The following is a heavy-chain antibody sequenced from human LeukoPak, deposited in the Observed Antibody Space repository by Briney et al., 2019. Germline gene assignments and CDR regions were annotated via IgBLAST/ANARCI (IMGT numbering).Heavy chain of an antibody. D-gene: IGHD5-24*01. V-gene: IGHV3-74*01. J-gene: IGHJ4*02. CDR1: GFTFSSYW. CDR2: INSDGSST. Sequence: SGGSLRLSCADSGFTFSSYWMHWVRQAPGKGLVWVTRINSDGSSTSYADSVKGRFTISRDNAKNTLYLQMNSLRAEDTAVYYCARSGSRDGYNVDYWGQGTLVTVSS. CDR3: ARSGSRDGYNVDY.